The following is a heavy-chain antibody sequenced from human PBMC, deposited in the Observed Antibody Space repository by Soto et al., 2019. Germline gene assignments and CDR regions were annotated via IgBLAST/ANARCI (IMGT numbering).Heavy chain of an antibody. CDR2: IWRDGNSQ. Sequence: QVQLVESGGGVVQPGRSLRLSCAASGFSFSSYNMHWVRQAPGKGLEWVTFIWRDGNSQSHADSVKGRFTVSRDNSKNTLYLQMDSLRGEDTAVYYCATDSGGPEVWGQGTTVTVSS. CDR3: ATDSGGPEV. CDR1: GFSFSSYN. D-gene: IGHD3-16*01. J-gene: IGHJ6*02. V-gene: IGHV3-33*01.